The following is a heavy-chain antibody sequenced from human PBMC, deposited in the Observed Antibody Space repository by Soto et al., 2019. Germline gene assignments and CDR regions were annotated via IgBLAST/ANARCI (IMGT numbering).Heavy chain of an antibody. D-gene: IGHD3-10*01. Sequence: GGSLRLSCAASGFTFSSYGMHWVRQAPGKGLEWVAVIWYDGSNKYYADSVKGRFTISRDNSKNTLYLQMNSLRAEDTAVYYCLTDFGAAFDIWGQGTMVTVSS. CDR1: GFTFSSYG. CDR2: IWYDGSNK. V-gene: IGHV3-33*01. CDR3: LTDFGAAFDI. J-gene: IGHJ3*02.